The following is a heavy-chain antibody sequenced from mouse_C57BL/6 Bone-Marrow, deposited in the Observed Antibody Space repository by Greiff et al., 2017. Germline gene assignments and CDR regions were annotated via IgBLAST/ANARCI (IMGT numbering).Heavy chain of an antibody. D-gene: IGHD1-1*01. CDR2: IRNKANGYTT. V-gene: IGHV7-3*01. CDR3: ARSPSITTVVASPCWYFDV. Sequence: EVMLVESGGGLVQPGGSLSLSCAASGFTFTDYYMSWVRQPPGTALEWLGFIRNKANGYTTEYSASVKGRFTISRDNSQSILYLQMSALRAADSATYNSARSPSITTVVASPCWYFDVWGTGTTVTVSS. J-gene: IGHJ1*03. CDR1: GFTFTDYY.